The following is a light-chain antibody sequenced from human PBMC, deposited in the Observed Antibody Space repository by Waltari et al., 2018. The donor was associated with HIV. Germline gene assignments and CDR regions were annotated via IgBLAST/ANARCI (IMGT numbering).Light chain of an antibody. Sequence: QSALTQPASVSGSPGQSITISCTGTSSDVGSYNLVSWYQQHPGKAPKLVIYEVSKRPSGVSNRFSCSKSGNTASLTISGLQAEDEADYYCCSYAGSSTLAYVFGTGTKVTVL. CDR2: EVS. CDR3: CSYAGSSTLAYV. V-gene: IGLV2-23*02. CDR1: SSDVGSYNL. J-gene: IGLJ1*01.